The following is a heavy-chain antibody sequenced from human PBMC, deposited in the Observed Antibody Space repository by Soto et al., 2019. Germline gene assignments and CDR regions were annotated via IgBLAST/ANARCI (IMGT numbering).Heavy chain of an antibody. CDR1: GFTFDDYG. J-gene: IGHJ4*02. CDR2: ISWNSGSI. V-gene: IGHV3-9*01. D-gene: IGHD6-19*01. CDR3: AKSNNTGWFYFDY. Sequence: PGVSLRLSCAASGFTFDDYGMHWVRQGPGKGLEWVSGISWNSGSIGYAEFVKGRFTISRDNAKNSLYLQMNSLRAEDTALYFCAKSNNTGWFYFDYWGPGTLVTVSS.